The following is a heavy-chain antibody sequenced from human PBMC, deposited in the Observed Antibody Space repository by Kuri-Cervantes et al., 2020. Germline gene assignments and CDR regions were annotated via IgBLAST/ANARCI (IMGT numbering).Heavy chain of an antibody. CDR2: IWYDGSNK. Sequence: GESLKISCAASGFTFSSYGMHWVRQAPGKGLEWVAVIWYDGSNKYYADSVKGRFTISRDNAKNSLYLQMNSLRAEDTAVYYCARDLDYYDSSGYSSWGQGTLVTVSS. J-gene: IGHJ4*02. V-gene: IGHV3-33*01. CDR1: GFTFSSYG. CDR3: ARDLDYYDSSGYSS. D-gene: IGHD3-22*01.